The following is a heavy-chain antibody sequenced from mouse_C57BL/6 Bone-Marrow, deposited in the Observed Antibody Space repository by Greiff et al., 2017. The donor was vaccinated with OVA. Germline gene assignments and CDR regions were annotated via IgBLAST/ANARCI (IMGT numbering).Heavy chain of an antibody. CDR1: GFTFSSYG. J-gene: IGHJ4*01. CDR2: ISSGGSYT. CDR3: ARQTPPDYAMDY. Sequence: EVKLVESGGDLVKPGGSLKLSCAASGFTFSSYGMSWVRQTPDKRLEWVATISSGGSYTYYPDSVKGRFTISRDNAKKTLYLQMSSLKSEDTAMYYCARQTPPDYAMDYWGQGTSVTVSS. V-gene: IGHV5-6*01.